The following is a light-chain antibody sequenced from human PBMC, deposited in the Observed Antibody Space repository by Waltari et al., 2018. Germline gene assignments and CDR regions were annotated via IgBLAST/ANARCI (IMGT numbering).Light chain of an antibody. CDR1: QGITNY. CDR2: SSS. Sequence: DIQMTQSPSSLSASVGDRVTITCRASQGITNYVTWYQQTPGQVPKLLIYSSSSLKSGVPSRFSGSGSVTEFTLTISNLQPEDVATYYCQSFKSVPFPFGQGTRLDMK. J-gene: IGKJ5*01. V-gene: IGKV1-27*01. CDR3: QSFKSVPFP.